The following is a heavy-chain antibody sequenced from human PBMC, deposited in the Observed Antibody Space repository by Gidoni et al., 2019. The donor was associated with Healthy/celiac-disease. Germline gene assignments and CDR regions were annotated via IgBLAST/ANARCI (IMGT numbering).Heavy chain of an antibody. CDR3: TRGSDAFDI. CDR1: VFTFGDYA. CDR2: IRSKADGGTT. J-gene: IGHJ3*02. Sequence: EVQLVESGVGLVQPGRSLRLSCTSSVFTFGDYAMSWVRQAPGKGLEWVGFIRSKADGGTTEYAASVKGRCTISRDDSKSIAYLQMNSLKTEDTAVYYCTRGSDAFDIWGQGTMVTVSS. V-gene: IGHV3-49*04.